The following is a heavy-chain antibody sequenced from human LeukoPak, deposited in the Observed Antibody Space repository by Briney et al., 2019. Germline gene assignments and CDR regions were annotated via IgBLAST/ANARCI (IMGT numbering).Heavy chain of an antibody. Sequence: GGSLRLSCAASGFTFSNYAIHWVRQAPGKGXXXXXXXXXXXXXXXXXXSXXXXXTXXXDNSXTTLYLQMNSLRAEDTALYYCAKRAVTATIERGYFDNWGQGTLVIVSS. CDR2: XXXXXXXX. J-gene: IGHJ4*02. D-gene: IGHD2-21*02. CDR1: GFTFSNYA. V-gene: IGHV3-30-3*02. CDR3: AKRAVTATIERGYFDN.